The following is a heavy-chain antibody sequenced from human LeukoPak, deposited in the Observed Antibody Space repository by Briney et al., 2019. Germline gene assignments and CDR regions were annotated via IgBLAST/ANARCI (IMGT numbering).Heavy chain of an antibody. J-gene: IGHJ3*02. D-gene: IGHD3-3*01. CDR1: GGSISSYY. V-gene: IGHV4-4*07. CDR3: AREGYYDFWSGYFLPRGPAFDI. Sequence: SETLSLTCTVSGGSISSYYWSWLRQPAGKGLEWIGRIYTSGSTNYNPSLKSRVTMSVDTSKNQFSLKLSSVTAADTAVYYCAREGYYDFWSGYFLPRGPAFDIWGQGTMVTVSS. CDR2: IYTSGST.